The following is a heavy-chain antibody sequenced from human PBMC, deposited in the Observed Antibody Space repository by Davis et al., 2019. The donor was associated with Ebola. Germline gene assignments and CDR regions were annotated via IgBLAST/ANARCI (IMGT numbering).Heavy chain of an antibody. CDR2: INHSGST. V-gene: IGHV4-34*01. D-gene: IGHD2-21*01. Sequence: GSLRLSCAVYGGSFSGYYWSWIRQPPGKGLEWIGEINHSGSTNYNPSLKSRVTLSVDTSKNQFSRKLSSVTAADTAVYYCARGVIEDYWGQGTLVTVSS. CDR3: ARGVIEDY. CDR1: GGSFSGYY. J-gene: IGHJ4*02.